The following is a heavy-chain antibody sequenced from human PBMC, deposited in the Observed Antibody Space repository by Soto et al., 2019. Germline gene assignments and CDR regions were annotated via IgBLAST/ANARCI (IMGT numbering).Heavy chain of an antibody. CDR1: GFTFSSYA. Sequence: QVQLVESGGGVVQPGRSLRLSCAASGFTFSSYAMHWVRQAPGKGLEWAAVISYDGSNKYYADSVKRRFTISRDNSKNTLYLKMNSLRAEDTAVYYCARGPHYYDTVFPENEYFQHWAQGTLVTVSS. J-gene: IGHJ1*01. CDR2: ISYDGSNK. V-gene: IGHV3-30-3*01. CDR3: ARGPHYYDTVFPENEYFQH. D-gene: IGHD3-22*01.